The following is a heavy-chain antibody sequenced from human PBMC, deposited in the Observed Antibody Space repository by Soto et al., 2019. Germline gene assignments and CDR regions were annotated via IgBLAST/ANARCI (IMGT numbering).Heavy chain of an antibody. Sequence: QVQLVQSGAEVKKPGSSLKVSCKASGGTFNSFAISWVRQAPGQGLEWMGGITPIVGTVNYAQKLQGRVTITADESTSKGKMEVSNLRSEGTGVYSGARGVSDLGGGEHFDYWGQGTLVTVSS. CDR3: ARGVSDLGGGEHFDY. D-gene: IGHD3-16*01. J-gene: IGHJ4*02. CDR1: GGTFNSFA. V-gene: IGHV1-69*01. CDR2: ITPIVGTV.